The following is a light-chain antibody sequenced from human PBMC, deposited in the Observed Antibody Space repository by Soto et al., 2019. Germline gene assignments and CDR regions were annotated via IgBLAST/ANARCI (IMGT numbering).Light chain of an antibody. V-gene: IGKV3-15*01. CDR3: QQYNTWPRT. CDR1: QSVSSD. Sequence: EIVMTQSPATLSVSPGERATLSCRASQSVSSDLAWYQQKPGQAPRLLIFGASTGAPGISGRFSGSGSGTEFTLTISSLRSEDFEFYSCQQYNTWPRTFGQGTKVDIK. CDR2: GAS. J-gene: IGKJ1*01.